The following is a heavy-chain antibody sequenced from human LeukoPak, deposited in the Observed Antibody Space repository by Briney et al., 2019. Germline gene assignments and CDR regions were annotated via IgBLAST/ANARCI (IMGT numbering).Heavy chain of an antibody. Sequence: PGGSLRLSCAASGFTFSNAWMSWVRQAPGKGLEWVANINADGSEKFYVDSMKGRFSISRDNAENSVSLQMSSLRGEDTAVYYCARESRDYNILTGYYTQLDYWGQGTRVTVSS. V-gene: IGHV3-7*01. CDR3: ARESRDYNILTGYYTQLDY. J-gene: IGHJ4*02. CDR2: INADGSEK. CDR1: GFTFSNAW. D-gene: IGHD3-9*01.